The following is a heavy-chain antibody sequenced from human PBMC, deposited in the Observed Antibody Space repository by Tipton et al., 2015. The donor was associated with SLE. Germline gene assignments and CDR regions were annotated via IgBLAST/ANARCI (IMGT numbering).Heavy chain of an antibody. D-gene: IGHD6-19*01. J-gene: IGHJ6*03. V-gene: IGHV4-59*12. Sequence: LRLSCTVSGGSISSYYWSWIRQPPGKGLEWIGYIYYSGSTSYNPSLKSRVTISIDTSNDHFSLRLSSVTAADTAIYYCARSSSGWYKGAMDVWGKGTTVIVSS. CDR1: GGSISSYY. CDR3: ARSSSGWYKGAMDV. CDR2: IYYSGST.